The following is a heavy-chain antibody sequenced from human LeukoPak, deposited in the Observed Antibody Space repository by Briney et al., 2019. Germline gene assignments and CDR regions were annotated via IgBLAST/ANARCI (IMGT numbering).Heavy chain of an antibody. Sequence: ISSDGRHKYYADSVKGRFTIARDNSKNTLYLQMNSLRGEDTALYYCARSGTNGHYYYHIDLWGKGNTVIVSS. CDR3: ARSGTNGHYYYHIDL. J-gene: IGHJ6*03. V-gene: IGHV3-30*01. CDR2: ISSDGRHK. D-gene: IGHD6-25*01.